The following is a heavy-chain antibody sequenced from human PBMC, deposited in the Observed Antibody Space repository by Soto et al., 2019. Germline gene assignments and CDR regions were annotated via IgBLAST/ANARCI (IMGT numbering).Heavy chain of an antibody. V-gene: IGHV4-30-2*01. CDR2: INHSGST. CDR1: GGSISSGGYS. Sequence: SETLSLTCAVSGGSISSGGYSWSWIRQPPGKGLEWIGEINHSGSTNYNPSLKSRVTISVDTSKNQFSLKLSSVTAADTAVYYCARVPGYWGQGTLVTVSS. CDR3: ARVPGY. J-gene: IGHJ4*02.